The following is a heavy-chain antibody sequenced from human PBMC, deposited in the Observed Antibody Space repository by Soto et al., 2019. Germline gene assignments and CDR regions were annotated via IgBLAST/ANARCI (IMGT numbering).Heavy chain of an antibody. V-gene: IGHV4-59*08. CDR1: GGSISSYY. Sequence: QVQLQESGPGLVKPSETLSLTCTVSGGSISSYYWSWIRQPPGKGLEWIGSIYYSGSTNYNPSLXRXAXIXXDTSTNQSSLKLSSVTAAATAVSYCASRYGGTLDYWGQGTLVTVSS. J-gene: IGHJ4*02. D-gene: IGHD4-17*01. CDR3: ASRYGGTLDY. CDR2: IYYSGST.